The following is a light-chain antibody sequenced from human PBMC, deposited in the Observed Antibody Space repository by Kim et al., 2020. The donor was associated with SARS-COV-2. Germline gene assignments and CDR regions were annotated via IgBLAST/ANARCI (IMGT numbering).Light chain of an antibody. J-gene: IGKJ4*01. Sequence: DIQMTQSPSSLSASVGDRVTITCQASQDNGNYVNWYQQKPGKAPKLLIFAASALETGVPSRFGGSGSGTHFSFTISSLQPEDIATYYCQQFDNLSVTFGGGTKVDIK. CDR1: QDNGNY. CDR2: AAS. CDR3: QQFDNLSVT. V-gene: IGKV1-33*01.